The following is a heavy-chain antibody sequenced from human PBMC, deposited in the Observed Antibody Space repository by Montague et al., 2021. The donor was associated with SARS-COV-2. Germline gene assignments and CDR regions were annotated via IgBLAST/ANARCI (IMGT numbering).Heavy chain of an antibody. CDR3: ARMDILTGYYAYGMDV. D-gene: IGHD3-9*01. V-gene: IGHV2-70*01. CDR2: IDWDDDK. CDR1: GFSLSTSGMC. J-gene: IGHJ6*02. Sequence: PALVTPTQTLTLTCTFSGFSLSTSGMCVSWIRQPPGEALEWLALIDWDDDKYYSTSLKTRLTISKDTSKNQVVLTMTNMDPVDTATYYCARMDILTGYYAYGMDVWGQGTTVTVSS.